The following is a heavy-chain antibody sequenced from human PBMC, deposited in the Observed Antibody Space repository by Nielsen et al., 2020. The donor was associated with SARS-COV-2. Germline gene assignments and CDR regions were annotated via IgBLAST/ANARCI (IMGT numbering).Heavy chain of an antibody. Sequence: GGSLRLSCEASGFTFSSYSLNWVRQAPGKGLEWVSSISGSGDDIFYADSVKGRFTISRDNAKNSLHLQMNSLRAEDTAVYYCARVPQKDGVWSGYYRPLWYFDYWGQGTLVTVSS. CDR3: ARVPQKDGVWSGYYRPLWYFDY. V-gene: IGHV3-21*01. CDR2: ISGSGDDI. D-gene: IGHD3-3*01. CDR1: GFTFSSYS. J-gene: IGHJ4*02.